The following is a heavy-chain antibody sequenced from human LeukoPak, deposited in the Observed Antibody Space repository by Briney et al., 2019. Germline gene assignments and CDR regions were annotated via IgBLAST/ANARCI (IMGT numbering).Heavy chain of an antibody. Sequence: SETLSLTCTVSGGSISSYYWSWIRQSPGKGLECIGSIHHSGSTYYNPSLKSRVTISVDTSKNQFSLKLSSVTAADTAVYYCARAVGYSYYYYYYYMDVWGKGTTVTVSS. CDR1: GGSISSYY. J-gene: IGHJ6*03. V-gene: IGHV4-59*12. D-gene: IGHD2-15*01. CDR3: ARAVGYSYYYYYYYMDV. CDR2: IHHSGST.